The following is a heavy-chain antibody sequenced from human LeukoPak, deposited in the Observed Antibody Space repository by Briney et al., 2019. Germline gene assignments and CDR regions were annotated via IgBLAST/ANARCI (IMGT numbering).Heavy chain of an antibody. CDR2: IIPIFGTA. D-gene: IGHD2-15*01. Sequence: GSSVKVSCKASGGTFSSYAISWVRQAPGQGLEWMVGIIPIFGTANYAQKFQGRVTITTDESTSTAYMELSSLRAEDTAVYYCARADVVVVAATAYYYYYMDVWGKGTTVTVSS. CDR3: ARADVVVVAATAYYYYYMDV. V-gene: IGHV1-69*05. J-gene: IGHJ6*03. CDR1: GGTFSSYA.